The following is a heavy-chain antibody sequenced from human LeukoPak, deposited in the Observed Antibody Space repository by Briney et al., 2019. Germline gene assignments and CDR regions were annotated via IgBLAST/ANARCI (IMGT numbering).Heavy chain of an antibody. CDR2: IRYDGSNK. D-gene: IGHD6-6*01. V-gene: IGHV3-30*02. CDR1: GFTFSSYG. CDR3: AKDGTLSSSSLDY. J-gene: IGHJ4*02. Sequence: GGSLRLSCAASGFTFSSYGMHWVRQAPGKGLEWVAFIRYDGSNKYYADSVKGRFTISRDNSKNTLYPQMNSLRAEDTAVYYCAKDGTLSSSSLDYWGQGTLVTVSS.